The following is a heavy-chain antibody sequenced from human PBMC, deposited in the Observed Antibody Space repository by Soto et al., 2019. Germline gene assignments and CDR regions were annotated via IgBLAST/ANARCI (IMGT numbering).Heavy chain of an antibody. D-gene: IGHD3-10*01. CDR2: ISYDGSNK. Sequence: GGSLRLSCAASGFTFSSYGMHWVRQAPGKGLEWVAVISYDGSNKYYADSVKGRFTISRDNSKNTLYLQMNSLRAEDTAVHYCAKDVLLWFGDLDYWGQGTLVTVSS. CDR3: AKDVLLWFGDLDY. CDR1: GFTFSSYG. J-gene: IGHJ4*02. V-gene: IGHV3-30*18.